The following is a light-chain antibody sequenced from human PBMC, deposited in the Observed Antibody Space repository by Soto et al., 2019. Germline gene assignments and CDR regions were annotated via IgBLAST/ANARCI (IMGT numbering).Light chain of an antibody. Sequence: DIQMTQSPSSLSASVGDRVTITCRASQGISNYLAWYQQKPGKVPRLLIYAASTFQSGVPSRFSGSGSWTDFTLTISSLQPEDVATYYCQKYNSAPRTFGPGTKVDIK. CDR1: QGISNY. CDR2: AAS. CDR3: QKYNSAPRT. V-gene: IGKV1-27*01. J-gene: IGKJ3*01.